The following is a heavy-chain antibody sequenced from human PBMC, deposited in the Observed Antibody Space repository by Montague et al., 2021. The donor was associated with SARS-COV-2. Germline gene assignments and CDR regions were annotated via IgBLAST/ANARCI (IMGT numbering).Heavy chain of an antibody. Sequence: SLRLSCPASGFTFDDYTMYWVRQAPGKGLEWVSLISWDGGRTFYADSVKGRFTISRDNSKNSLYLQMNSLRTEDAALYYCAKALTLGSEGMIYGVGVWGQGTTVTVSS. CDR1: GFTFDDYT. CDR3: AKALTLGSEGMIYGVGV. CDR2: ISWDGGRT. J-gene: IGHJ6*02. D-gene: IGHD3-10*01. V-gene: IGHV3-43*01.